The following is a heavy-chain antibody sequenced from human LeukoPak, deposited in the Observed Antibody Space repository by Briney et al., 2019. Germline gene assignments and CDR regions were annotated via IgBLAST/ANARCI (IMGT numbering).Heavy chain of an antibody. CDR3: ARESSGYDSPFDY. CDR1: GYTFTSYG. V-gene: IGHV1-18*01. D-gene: IGHD5-12*01. J-gene: IGHJ4*02. Sequence: ASVKVSCKASGYTFTSYGISWVRQAPGQGLEWMGWISAYNGNANYAQKLQGRVTMTTDTSTSTAYMELSSLRSEDTAVYYCARESSGYDSPFDYWGQGILVTVSS. CDR2: ISAYNGNA.